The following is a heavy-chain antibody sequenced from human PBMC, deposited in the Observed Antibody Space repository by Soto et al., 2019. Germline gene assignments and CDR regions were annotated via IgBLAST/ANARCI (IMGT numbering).Heavy chain of an antibody. CDR1: GFNFRIYA. D-gene: IGHD1-26*01. CDR2: MFGDGSSW. Sequence: EVQLLESGGGLAQAGGSLRLSCAASGFNFRIYAMNWVRQAPGKGLEWVSVMFGDGSSWDYADYVRGRFTISRDNSKNTLYLQMDSLRAEDTAVYYCATDLRPDGRYDLDYWVQGTLVTVSS. CDR3: ATDLRPDGRYDLDY. V-gene: IGHV3-23*01. J-gene: IGHJ4*02.